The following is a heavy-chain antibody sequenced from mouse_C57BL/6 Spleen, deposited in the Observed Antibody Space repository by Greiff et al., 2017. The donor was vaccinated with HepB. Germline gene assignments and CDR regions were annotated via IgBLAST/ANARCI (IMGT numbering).Heavy chain of an antibody. Sequence: VQLQQSVAELVRPGASVKLSCTASGFNIKHTYMLWVKQRPEQGLEWIGSIDPANGNTKYAPKFQGKATITADTSSNTAYLQLSSRTSEDTALYYCARDGTSAYWGQGTLVTVSA. CDR2: IDPANGNT. CDR1: GFNIKHTY. J-gene: IGHJ3*01. D-gene: IGHD4-1*01. V-gene: IGHV14-3*01. CDR3: ARDGTSAY.